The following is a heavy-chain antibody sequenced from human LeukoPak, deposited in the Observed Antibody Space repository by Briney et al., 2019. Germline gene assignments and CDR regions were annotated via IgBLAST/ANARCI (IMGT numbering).Heavy chain of an antibody. CDR3: ARYGYSSGWYDY. J-gene: IGHJ4*02. V-gene: IGHV3-33*01. CDR2: IWYDGSNK. Sequence: GGSLRLSCAASGFTFSSYGMHWVRQAPGKGLEWVAVIWYDGSNKYYADSVKGRFTISRDNSKNTLYLQMNSLRAEDTAVYYCARYGYSSGWYDYWSQGTLVTVSS. CDR1: GFTFSSYG. D-gene: IGHD6-19*01.